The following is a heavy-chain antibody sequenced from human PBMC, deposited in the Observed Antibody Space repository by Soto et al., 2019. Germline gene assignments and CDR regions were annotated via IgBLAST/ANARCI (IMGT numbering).Heavy chain of an antibody. V-gene: IGHV1-3*05. CDR2: INAGNGNT. D-gene: IGHD6-19*01. CDR1: GYTFTSYA. CDR3: ARSPGGWLYYGDY. Sequence: QVQLVQSGAEEKKPGASVKVSCKASGYTFTSYAMHWVRQAPGQRLEWMGWINAGNGNTKYSQKFQGRVTITRDTSASTAYRELSSLRSEDTAVYYCARSPGGWLYYGDYWGQGTLVTVSS. J-gene: IGHJ4*02.